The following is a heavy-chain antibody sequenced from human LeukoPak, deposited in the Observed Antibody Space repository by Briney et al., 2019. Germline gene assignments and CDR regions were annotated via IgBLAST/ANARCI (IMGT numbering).Heavy chain of an antibody. V-gene: IGHV4-59*01. CDR2: IYYSGST. CDR3: AGGAAASLGWYFDL. J-gene: IGHJ2*01. CDR1: GGSISSYY. D-gene: IGHD6-13*01. Sequence: SETLSLTCTVSGGSISSYYWSWIRQPPGKGLEWIGYIYYSGSTNYNPSLKSRVTISVDTSKNQFSLKLSSVTAADTAVYYCAGGAAASLGWYFDLWGRGTLVTVSS.